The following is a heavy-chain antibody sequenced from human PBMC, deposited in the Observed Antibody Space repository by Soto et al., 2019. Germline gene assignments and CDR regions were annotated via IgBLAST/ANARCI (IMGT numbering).Heavy chain of an antibody. CDR1: GGSISSYY. CDR2: IYYSGST. D-gene: IGHD2-2*01. V-gene: IGHV4-59*08. CDR3: ARQDIVVVPAAFDY. Sequence: TPSLTCTVSGGSISSYYWSWIRQPPGKGLEWIGYIYYSGSTNYNPSLKSRVTISVDTSKNQFSLKLSSVTAADTAVYYCARQDIVVVPAAFDYWGQGTLVTVSS. J-gene: IGHJ4*02.